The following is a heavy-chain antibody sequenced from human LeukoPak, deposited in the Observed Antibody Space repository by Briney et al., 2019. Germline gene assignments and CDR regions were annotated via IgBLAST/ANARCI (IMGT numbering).Heavy chain of an antibody. D-gene: IGHD2-21*02. CDR3: ARLRGSYKLPYDFYS. CDR1: DGSISTDDCY. J-gene: IGHJ5*02. V-gene: IGHV4-39*02. CDR2: INYRGTT. Sequence: SETLSLTCSVSDGSISTDDCYWGWIRQPPGKGLGWIGSINYRGTTYYNPSLKTRVTLSVDTSKNDFSLNLRSVTAADTAFYFWARLRGSYKLPYDFYSWGQGTLVPVSS.